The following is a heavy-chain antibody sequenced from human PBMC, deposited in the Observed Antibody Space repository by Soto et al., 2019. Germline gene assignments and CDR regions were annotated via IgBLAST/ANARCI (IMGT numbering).Heavy chain of an antibody. V-gene: IGHV3-30-3*01. J-gene: IGHJ4*02. CDR1: GFTFSSYA. Sequence: GGSLRLSCAASGFTFSSYAMHWVRQAPGKGLEWVAVISYDGSNKYYADSVKGRFTISRDNSKNTLYLQMNSLRAEDTAVYYCARSGPPITIFGVVEYWGQGTLVTVSS. CDR3: ARSGPPITIFGVVEY. D-gene: IGHD3-3*01. CDR2: ISYDGSNK.